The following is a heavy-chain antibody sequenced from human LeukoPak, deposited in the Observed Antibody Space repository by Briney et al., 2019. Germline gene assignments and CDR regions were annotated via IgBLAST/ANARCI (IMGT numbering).Heavy chain of an antibody. J-gene: IGHJ3*01. D-gene: IGHD3-16*01. CDR1: GRSISGTYY. CDR2: IYYTRTT. V-gene: IGHV4-59*08. Sequence: PSQTLSLTCTVSGRSISGTYYWSWIRQPPGKGLEWIGYIYYTRTTESNPSLKSRVTISLDTSKNQCSLTLSSVTAADTAVYYCARRWVYDKRAFDAWGQGTMVTVSS. CDR3: ARRWVYDKRAFDA.